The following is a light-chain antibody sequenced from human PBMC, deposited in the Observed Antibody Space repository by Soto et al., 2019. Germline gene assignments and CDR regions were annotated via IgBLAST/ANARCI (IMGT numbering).Light chain of an antibody. CDR3: QQYSSSRT. V-gene: IGKV3-20*01. CDR2: GGS. J-gene: IGKJ1*01. Sequence: DIVLTQSPCTLSLSPGERATLSCRASQSVSSNHLAWYQQKPGQAPRLLIYGGSSRATGIPVRFSGSGSETDFTLTITRLEPEDFAVYYCQQYSSSRTFGQGTKVEIK. CDR1: QSVSSNH.